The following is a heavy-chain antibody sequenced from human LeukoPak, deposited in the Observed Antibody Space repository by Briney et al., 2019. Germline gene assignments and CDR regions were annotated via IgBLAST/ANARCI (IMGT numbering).Heavy chain of an antibody. CDR3: ARASGRYYYDSSGYNY. V-gene: IGHV1-46*01. J-gene: IGHJ4*02. D-gene: IGHD3-22*01. CDR2: INPSGGST. Sequence: ASVKVSCKASGYTFTSYYMHWVRQAPGQGLEWMGIINPSGGSTSYAQKFQGRVTMTRDTSTSTVYMELSSLRSEDTAVYYCARASGRYYYDSSGYNYWGQGTLVTVSS. CDR1: GYTFTSYY.